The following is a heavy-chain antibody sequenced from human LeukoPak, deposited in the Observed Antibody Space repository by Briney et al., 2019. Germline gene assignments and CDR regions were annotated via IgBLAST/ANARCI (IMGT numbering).Heavy chain of an antibody. CDR3: ARSKNYDFWSGFDY. Sequence: SETLSLTCTVSGGSISSGGYYWSWIRQPPGKGLEWIGYIYHSGSTYYNPSLKSRVTISVDRSKNQFSLKLSSVTAADTAVYYCARSKNYDFWSGFDYWGQGTLVTVSS. V-gene: IGHV4-30-2*01. J-gene: IGHJ4*02. CDR1: GGSISSGGYY. CDR2: IYHSGST. D-gene: IGHD3-3*01.